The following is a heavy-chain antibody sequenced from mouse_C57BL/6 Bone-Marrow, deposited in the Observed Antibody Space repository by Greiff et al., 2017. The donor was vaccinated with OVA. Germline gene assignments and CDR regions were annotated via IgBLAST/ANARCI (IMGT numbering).Heavy chain of an antibody. Sequence: EVKLMESEGGLVQPGSSMKLSCTASGFTFSDYYMAWVRQVPEKGLEWVANINYDGSSTYYLDSLKSRFIISRDNAKNILYLQMSSLKSEDTATYYCARGASTTVVANYAMDYWGQGTSVTVSS. CDR2: INYDGSST. CDR3: ARGASTTVVANYAMDY. J-gene: IGHJ4*01. V-gene: IGHV5-16*01. CDR1: GFTFSDYY. D-gene: IGHD1-1*01.